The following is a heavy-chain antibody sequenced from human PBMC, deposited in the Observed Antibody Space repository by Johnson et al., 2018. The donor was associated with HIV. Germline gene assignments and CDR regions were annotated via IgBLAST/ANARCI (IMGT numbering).Heavy chain of an antibody. Sequence: EQLEESGGGLVQPGGSLRLSCAASGFTFSSYGMHWVRQAPGKGLEWVAFIRYDGSNKYYADSVKGRFTISRDNSKNTLYLQMNSLRAEDTAVYYCAKGYYYDSKDAVNIWGQRTMVTVSS. CDR2: IRYDGSNK. CDR3: AKGYYYDSKDAVNI. J-gene: IGHJ3*02. V-gene: IGHV3-30*02. D-gene: IGHD3-22*01. CDR1: GFTFSSYG.